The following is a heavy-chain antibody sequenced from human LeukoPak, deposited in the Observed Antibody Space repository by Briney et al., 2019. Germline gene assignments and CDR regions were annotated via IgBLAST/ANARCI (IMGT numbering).Heavy chain of an antibody. J-gene: IGHJ6*03. CDR2: MYTSGST. V-gene: IGHV4-61*02. CDR3: ARGASSSSAIGYYYYYMDV. Sequence: PSQTLSLTRTVSSGSISSGSYYWSWIRQPAGKGLEWIGRMYTSGSTNYNPSLKSRVTISVDTSKNQFSLKLSSVTAADTAVYYCARGASSSSAIGYYYYYMDVWGKGTTVTVSS. D-gene: IGHD6-6*01. CDR1: SGSISSGSYY.